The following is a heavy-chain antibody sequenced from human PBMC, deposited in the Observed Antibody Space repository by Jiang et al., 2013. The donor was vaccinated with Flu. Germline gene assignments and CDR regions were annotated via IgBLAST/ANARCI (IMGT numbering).Heavy chain of an antibody. CDR3: ARDHRLYSSGWYYFDY. D-gene: IGHD6-19*01. J-gene: IGHJ4*02. Sequence: TFSSYAMHWVRQAPGKGLEWVAVISYDGSNKYYADSVKGRFTISRDDSKNTLYLQMNSLRAEDTAVYYCARDHRLYSSGWYYFDYWGQGTLVTVSS. CDR1: TFSSYA. CDR2: ISYDGSNK. V-gene: IGHV3-30-3*01.